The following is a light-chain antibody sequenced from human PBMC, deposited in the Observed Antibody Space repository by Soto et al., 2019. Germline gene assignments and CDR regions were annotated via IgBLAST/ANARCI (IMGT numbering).Light chain of an antibody. CDR3: QQRSSWPLT. V-gene: IGKV3-11*01. CDR2: DAS. CDR1: QSVSSY. Sequence: EIVLTQSPATLSLSPGERATLSCRASQSVSSYLAWYQQKPGQAPRLLIYDASNRATGIPARFSGSGSGTDFTLTISNLEPADFAVYYCQQRSSWPLTFGGGTKVEIK. J-gene: IGKJ4*01.